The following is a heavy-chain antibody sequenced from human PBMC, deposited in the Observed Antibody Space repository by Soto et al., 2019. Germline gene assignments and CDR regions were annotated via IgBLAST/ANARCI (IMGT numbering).Heavy chain of an antibody. CDR3: ARDQGKGDAFDI. CDR2: ISSSSSYI. V-gene: IGHV3-21*01. CDR1: GFTFSSYS. Sequence: GGSLRLSCAASGFTFSSYSMNWVRQAPAKGLEWVSSISSSSSYIYYADSVKGRFTISRDNAKNSLYLQMNSLRAEDTAVYYCARDQGKGDAFDIWGQGTMVTVSS. J-gene: IGHJ3*02.